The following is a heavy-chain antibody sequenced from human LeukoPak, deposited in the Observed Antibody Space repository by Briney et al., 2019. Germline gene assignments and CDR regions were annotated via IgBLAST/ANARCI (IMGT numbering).Heavy chain of an antibody. CDR2: ISSDGRSK. CDR1: GFTFSRYG. Sequence: GGSLRLSCAASGFTFSRYGMHWVRQAPGKGLEWVTVISSDGRSKYYAASVKGRFTISRDTSKNTLYLQMNSLRAEDTAVYYCARDRDYSIDYYGSGSYYNWFDPWGQGTLVTVSS. D-gene: IGHD3-10*01. V-gene: IGHV3-30*03. CDR3: ARDRDYSIDYYGSGSYYNWFDP. J-gene: IGHJ5*02.